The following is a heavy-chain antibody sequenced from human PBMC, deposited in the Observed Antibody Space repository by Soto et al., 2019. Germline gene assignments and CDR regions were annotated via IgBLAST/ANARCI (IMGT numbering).Heavy chain of an antibody. CDR2: ISYDGSNK. Sequence: QVQLVESGGGVVQPGRSLRLSCAASGFTFSTYGMHWVRQAPGKGLEWVAVISYDGSNKYYANSVKGRFTISRDNSKNTLYLQMNSLRAEDTAVYFCAKRHRDDLVGATTGGWYFDLWGRGTLVTVSS. V-gene: IGHV3-30*18. CDR3: AKRHRDDLVGATTGGWYFDL. J-gene: IGHJ2*01. D-gene: IGHD1-26*01. CDR1: GFTFSTYG.